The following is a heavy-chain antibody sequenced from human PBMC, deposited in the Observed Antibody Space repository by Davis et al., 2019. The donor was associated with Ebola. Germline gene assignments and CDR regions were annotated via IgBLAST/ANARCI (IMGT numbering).Heavy chain of an antibody. J-gene: IGHJ6*02. CDR2: MSTNNGNT. CDR1: GDPFTTHA. V-gene: IGHV1-18*04. CDR3: ARDRGTVFGILFEGLDV. Sequence: ASVKVSCKSSGDPFTTHAITWVRQAPGQGLEWMGWMSTNNGNTNYAQKLQGRVTMTTDTSTTTVYMELRALTSDDTAVYFCARDRGTVFGILFEGLDVWGQGTKVIVSS. D-gene: IGHD3-3*01.